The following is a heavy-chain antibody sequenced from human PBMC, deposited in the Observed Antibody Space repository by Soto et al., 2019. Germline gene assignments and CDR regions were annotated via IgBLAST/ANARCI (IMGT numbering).Heavy chain of an antibody. V-gene: IGHV4-39*01. Sequence: SETLSVTWTVSGGSISSSSYYWGWIRKPPGKGLEWIGSIYYSGSTYYNPSLKSRVTISVDTSKNQFSLKLSSVTAADTAVYYCARQLTDSDFWSGYSNWFDPWGQGTLVTVSS. J-gene: IGHJ5*02. CDR3: ARQLTDSDFWSGYSNWFDP. CDR1: GGSISSSSYY. CDR2: IYYSGST. D-gene: IGHD3-3*01.